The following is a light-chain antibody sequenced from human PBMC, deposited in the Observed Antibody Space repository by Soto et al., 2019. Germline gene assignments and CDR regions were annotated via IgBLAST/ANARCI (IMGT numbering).Light chain of an antibody. J-gene: IGKJ4*01. V-gene: IGKV3-15*01. CDR1: QNVHSN. CDR3: QQYTNWPLT. Sequence: EVVMTQSPATLSVSPGDGATLSCRASQNVHSNLAWYQQKPGQAPRLLIYDTSTRATDIPFRFSGGGSGTEFTLTISSLQSEDFAGYYCQQYTNWPLTFGGGTKVEIK. CDR2: DTS.